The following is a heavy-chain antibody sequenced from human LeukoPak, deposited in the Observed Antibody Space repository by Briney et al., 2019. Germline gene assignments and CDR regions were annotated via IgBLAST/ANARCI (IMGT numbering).Heavy chain of an antibody. V-gene: IGHV1-69*06. CDR1: GGTFSSYA. D-gene: IGHD1-26*01. CDR3: ARIVGATKGRYYFDY. J-gene: IGHJ4*02. CDR2: IIPIFGTA. Sequence: GASVKVSCKASGGTFSSYAISWVRQAPGQGLEWMGGIIPIFGTANFAQKFQGRVTITADKSTSTAYMELSSLRSEDTAVYYCARIVGATKGRYYFDYWGQGTLVTVSS.